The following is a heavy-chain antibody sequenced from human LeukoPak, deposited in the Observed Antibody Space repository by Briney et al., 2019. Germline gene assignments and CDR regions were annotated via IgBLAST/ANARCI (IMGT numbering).Heavy chain of an antibody. J-gene: IGHJ5*02. CDR2: ISSSGSST. Sequence: GGSLRLSCAASGFTFSDYYMSWIRQAPGKGLEWVSYISSSGSSTKYADSVKGRITISRDNTKNSLYLQMNSLRAEDTAVYYCVRDSAHTVVVPAVIPPGLDNWFDPWGQGTLVTVSS. D-gene: IGHD2-2*01. V-gene: IGHV3-11*05. CDR3: VRDSAHTVVVPAVIPPGLDNWFDP. CDR1: GFTFSDYY.